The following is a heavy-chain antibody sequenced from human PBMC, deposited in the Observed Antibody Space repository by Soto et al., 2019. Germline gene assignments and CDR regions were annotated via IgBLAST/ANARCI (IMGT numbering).Heavy chain of an antibody. Sequence: SVKVSCKASGGTFSSYAISWVRQAPGQGLEWMGGIIPIFGTANYAQKFQGRVTITADKSTSTAYMELSSLRSEDTAVYYCARAVRYCSSTSYYPGMDVWGQGXTVTVYS. CDR2: IIPIFGTA. D-gene: IGHD2-2*01. CDR1: GGTFSSYA. CDR3: ARAVRYCSSTSYYPGMDV. V-gene: IGHV1-69*06. J-gene: IGHJ6*01.